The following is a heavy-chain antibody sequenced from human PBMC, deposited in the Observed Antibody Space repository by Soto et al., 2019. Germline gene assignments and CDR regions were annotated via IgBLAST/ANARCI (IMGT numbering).Heavy chain of an antibody. V-gene: IGHV3-72*01. CDR1: GFTFSDHY. CDR3: SRCITGTPPADGGS. CDR2: IRNRANSYTT. Sequence: EVQLVESGGDLDQPGGSLRLSCAVSGFTFSDHYMDWVRQAPGKGLEWVGRIRNRANSYTTDYAASVKGRFTISRDDSXSSLYLQMTSLKTEDTSMYYCSRCITGTPPADGGSWGQGPLVAVSS. D-gene: IGHD1-7*01. J-gene: IGHJ5*02.